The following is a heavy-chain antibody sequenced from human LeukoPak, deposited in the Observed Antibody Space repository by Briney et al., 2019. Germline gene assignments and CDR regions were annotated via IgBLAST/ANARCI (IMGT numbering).Heavy chain of an antibody. CDR3: ARVEDYYDSSGYVWFDY. CDR1: GYTFTSYG. CDR2: ISAYNGNT. Sequence: ASVKVSCKASGYTFTSYGISWVRQAPGQGLEWMGWISAYNGNTNYAQKLQGRVTMTTDTSTSTAYMELRSLRSDDTAVYYCARVEDYYDSSGYVWFDYWGQGTLVTVSS. J-gene: IGHJ4*02. D-gene: IGHD3-22*01. V-gene: IGHV1-18*01.